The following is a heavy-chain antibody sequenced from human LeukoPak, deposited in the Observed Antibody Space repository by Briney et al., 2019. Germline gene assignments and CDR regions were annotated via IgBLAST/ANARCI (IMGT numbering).Heavy chain of an antibody. CDR3: ARERSGYDSQIQYFGY. J-gene: IGHJ4*02. V-gene: IGHV1-69*13. CDR1: GGTFSSYA. CDR2: IIPIFGTA. D-gene: IGHD5-12*01. Sequence: SVKVSCKASGGTFSSYAISWVRQAPGQGLEWMGGIIPIFGTANYAQKFQGRVTITADESTSTAYMELSSLRSEDTAVYYCARERSGYDSQIQYFGYWGQGTLVTVSS.